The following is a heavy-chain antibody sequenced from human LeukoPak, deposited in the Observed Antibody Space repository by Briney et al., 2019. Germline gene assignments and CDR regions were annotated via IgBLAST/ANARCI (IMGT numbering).Heavy chain of an antibody. D-gene: IGHD3-10*01. Sequence: PSETLSLTCAVPDSSMSGYYWSWIRQPPGKGLEWIGYIYYSGSTNYNPSLKSRVTISVDTSKNQFSLKLSSVTAADTAVYYCARDSYYDAFDIWGQGTMVTVSS. J-gene: IGHJ3*02. CDR3: ARDSYYDAFDI. CDR2: IYYSGST. CDR1: DSSMSGYY. V-gene: IGHV4-59*01.